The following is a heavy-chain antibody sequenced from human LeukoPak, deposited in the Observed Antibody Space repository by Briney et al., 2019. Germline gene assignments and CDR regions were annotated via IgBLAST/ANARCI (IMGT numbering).Heavy chain of an antibody. V-gene: IGHV4-4*02. CDR3: ARVGYSSGWRVDY. J-gene: IGHJ4*02. D-gene: IGHD6-19*01. Sequence: PSETLSLTCAVSGGSISSSNWWSWVGQPPGKGLEWFGEIYHSGSTNYNPSLKSRVTISVDKSKNQFSLKLSSVTAADTAVYYCARVGYSSGWRVDYWGQGTLVTVSS. CDR1: GGSISSSNW. CDR2: IYHSGST.